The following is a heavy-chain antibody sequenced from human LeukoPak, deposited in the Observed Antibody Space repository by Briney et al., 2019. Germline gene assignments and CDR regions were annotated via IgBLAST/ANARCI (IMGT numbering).Heavy chain of an antibody. V-gene: IGHV4-39*02. Sequence: SETLSLTCTVPGGSITTTTNSWDWVRQAPGKRLEWVGSIYYSGSTYYNPSLKSRVTVSVDVSKNHFSLILTSLTAADTAVYYCARRNTGWFDPWGQGTLVTVSS. CDR3: ARRNTGWFDP. CDR1: GGSITTTTNS. CDR2: IYYSGST. J-gene: IGHJ5*02. D-gene: IGHD5-18*01.